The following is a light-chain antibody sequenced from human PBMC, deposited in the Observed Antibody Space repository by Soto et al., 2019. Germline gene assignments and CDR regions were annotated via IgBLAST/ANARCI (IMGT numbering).Light chain of an antibody. V-gene: IGKV1-33*01. CDR1: QDIRNY. J-gene: IGKJ4*01. CDR3: QQYDNRLT. Sequence: DIQMTQSPSTLSASIGDRVTITCQASQDIRNYLNWYQQKSGKAPKLLIYDASNLETGVPSRFSGSGSGTDFTFTISSLQPEDIATYYCQQYDNRLTFGGGTKVDIK. CDR2: DAS.